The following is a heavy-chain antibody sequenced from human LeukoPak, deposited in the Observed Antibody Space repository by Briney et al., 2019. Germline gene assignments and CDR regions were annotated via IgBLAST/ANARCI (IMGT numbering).Heavy chain of an antibody. J-gene: IGHJ6*02. Sequence: GGSLRLSCAPSGFTFSSYAMSWVRQAPGKGLEWVAVISYDGSNRYYADSVKGRFTISRDNSKNTLYLQMNSLRAEDTAVYYCARDLRCSGGSCYSGPPYGMDVWGQGTTVTVSS. CDR2: ISYDGSNR. CDR1: GFTFSSYA. CDR3: ARDLRCSGGSCYSGPPYGMDV. D-gene: IGHD2-15*01. V-gene: IGHV3-30-3*01.